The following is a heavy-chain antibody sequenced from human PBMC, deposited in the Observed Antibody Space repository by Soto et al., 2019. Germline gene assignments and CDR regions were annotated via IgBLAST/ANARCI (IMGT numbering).Heavy chain of an antibody. CDR1: GGSISSSSYY. J-gene: IGHJ6*03. D-gene: IGHD6-19*01. CDR3: ARAGYDGSGWPTKYYYYYYYMDV. CDR2: IYYSGST. V-gene: IGHV4-39*01. Sequence: SETLSLTCTVSGGSISSSSYYWGWIRQSPGKGLEWIGSIYYSGSTYYNPSLKSRVTISVDTSKNQFSLKLSSVTAADTAVYYCARAGYDGSGWPTKYYYYYYYMDVWGKGTTVTVSS.